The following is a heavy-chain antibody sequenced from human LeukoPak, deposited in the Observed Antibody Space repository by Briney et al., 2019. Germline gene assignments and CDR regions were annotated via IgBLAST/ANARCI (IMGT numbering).Heavy chain of an antibody. V-gene: IGHV1-18*01. CDR2: ISAYNGNK. CDR3: ARLDYYYYYMDV. Sequence: GSVSVSCRASGYTFTSYGISWVRQAPGQGLEWMGWISAYNGNKNYAQKLQGRVTITTDTSTSTAYMELRSLRSDDTAVYYCARLDYYYYYMDVWGKGTTVTVSS. J-gene: IGHJ6*03. CDR1: GYTFTSYG.